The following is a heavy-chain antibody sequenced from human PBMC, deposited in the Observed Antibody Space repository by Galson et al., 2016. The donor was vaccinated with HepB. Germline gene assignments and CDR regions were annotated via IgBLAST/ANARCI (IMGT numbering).Heavy chain of an antibody. CDR2: ITWNSGSK. J-gene: IGHJ5*02. Sequence: SLRLSCAASGFTSENYAMHWVRQVPGKGLEWVSSITWNSGSKGYADSVKGRFTISRDNAKNSLYLQMNSLRPEDTALYYCAKGFYGDFPSWFDPWGQGTLVTVSS. V-gene: IGHV3-9*02. D-gene: IGHD4-17*01. CDR1: GFTSENYA. CDR3: AKGFYGDFPSWFDP.